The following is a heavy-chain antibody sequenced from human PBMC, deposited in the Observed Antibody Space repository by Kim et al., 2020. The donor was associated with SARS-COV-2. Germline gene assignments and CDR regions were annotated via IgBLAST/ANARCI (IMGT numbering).Heavy chain of an antibody. Sequence: GGSLRLSCEASGFTFSDFWMNWVRQAPGKGPEWVANIKQDGSEKYYVDSVKGRFTISRDNAKNSLFLQMNSLRAEDTAVYYCAKHLRKETVSQYNWFDSCGQGALVIVSS. CDR3: AKHLRKETVSQYNWFDS. V-gene: IGHV3-7*01. CDR1: GFTFSDFW. J-gene: IGHJ5*01. CDR2: IKQDGSEK. D-gene: IGHD4-17*01.